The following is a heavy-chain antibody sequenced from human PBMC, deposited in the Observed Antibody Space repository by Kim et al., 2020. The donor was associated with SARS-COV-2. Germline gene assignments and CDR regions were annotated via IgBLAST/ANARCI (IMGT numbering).Heavy chain of an antibody. CDR3: AKDRVYSGYDSGIYYYYGMDV. Sequence: GGSLRLSCAASGFTFDDYAMHWVRQAPGKGLEWVSGISWNSGSIGYADSVKGRFTISRDNAKNSLYLQMNSLRAEDTALYYCAKDRVYSGYDSGIYYYYGMDVWGQGTTVTVSS. V-gene: IGHV3-9*01. J-gene: IGHJ6*02. CDR1: GFTFDDYA. CDR2: ISWNSGSI. D-gene: IGHD5-12*01.